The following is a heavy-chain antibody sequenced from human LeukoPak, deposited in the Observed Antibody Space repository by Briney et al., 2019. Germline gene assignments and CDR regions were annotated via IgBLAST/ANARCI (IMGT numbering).Heavy chain of an antibody. CDR2: INHSGST. V-gene: IGHV4-39*07. D-gene: IGHD2-15*01. Sequence: SETLSLTCTVSGGSISSSSYYWGWIRQPPGKGLEWIGEINHSGSTNYNASLKSRVTLSVDTSKNQFSLKLSSVTAADTAVYYCAREEDCSGGICYLGNAFDIWGQGTMVTVSS. J-gene: IGHJ3*02. CDR3: AREEDCSGGICYLGNAFDI. CDR1: GGSISSSSYY.